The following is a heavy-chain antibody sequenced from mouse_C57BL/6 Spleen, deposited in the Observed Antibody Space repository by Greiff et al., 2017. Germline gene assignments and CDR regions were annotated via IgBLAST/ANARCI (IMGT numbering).Heavy chain of an antibody. CDR1: GYTFTSYW. D-gene: IGHD2-4*01. J-gene: IGHJ3*01. V-gene: IGHV1-55*01. CDR3: ERTGSYYDCEGGSGLAY. Sequence: QVQLKQPGAELVKPGASVKMSCKASGYTFTSYWITWVQQRPGQGLEWIGDIYPGSGSTNYNDNFKSKATLTVDNSASTAYMQLSSLTSEASAVFAGERTGSYYDCEGGSGLAYWGQGTPVTVSA. CDR2: IYPGSGST.